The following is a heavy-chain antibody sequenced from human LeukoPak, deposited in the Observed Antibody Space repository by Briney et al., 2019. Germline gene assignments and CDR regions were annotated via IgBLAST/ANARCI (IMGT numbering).Heavy chain of an antibody. CDR3: ASPEEVGGSTLPLVH. Sequence: GASVKVSCKASTYIFTAYYIHWVRQAPGQGLEWMGRINPDSGGTNSPQRFQGRVTMTRDTSISTAYMELTRLRSDDTAVYYCASPEEVGGSTLPLVHWGQGTLVAVSS. CDR2: INPDSGGT. J-gene: IGHJ4*02. V-gene: IGHV1-2*06. CDR1: TYIFTAYY. D-gene: IGHD1-26*01.